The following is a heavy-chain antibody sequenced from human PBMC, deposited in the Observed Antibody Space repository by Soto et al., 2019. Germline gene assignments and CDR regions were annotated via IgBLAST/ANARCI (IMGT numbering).Heavy chain of an antibody. J-gene: IGHJ4*02. CDR1: GFIFSGHG. CDR3: AKGRLNSSSWPGY. Sequence: QVQLVESGGGVVQPGRSLRLACVASGFIFSGHGMHWVRQVPGKGLEWVAVVSYDGRYTHYADSVKGRFTISRDNSKNKGYLQINSLRAEDAARYYAAKGRLNSSSWPGYWGRGTLVCVYS. D-gene: IGHD6-13*01. CDR2: VSYDGRYT. V-gene: IGHV3-30*18.